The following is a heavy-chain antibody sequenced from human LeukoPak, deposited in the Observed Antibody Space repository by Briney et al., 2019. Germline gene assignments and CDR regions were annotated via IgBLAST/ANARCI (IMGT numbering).Heavy chain of an antibody. V-gene: IGHV3-9*01. CDR2: TSWNSGSI. CDR1: GFTFDDYA. Sequence: GGSLRLSCAASGFTFDDYATHWVRQAPGKGLEWVSGTSWNSGSIGYADSVKGRFTISRDNAKNSLYLQMNSLRAEDTALYYCAKDGVPRGIAVAGAFDIWGQGTMVTVSS. CDR3: AKDGVPRGIAVAGAFDI. J-gene: IGHJ3*02. D-gene: IGHD6-19*01.